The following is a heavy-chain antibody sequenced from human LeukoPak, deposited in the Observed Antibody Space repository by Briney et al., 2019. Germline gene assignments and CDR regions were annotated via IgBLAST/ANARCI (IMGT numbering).Heavy chain of an antibody. CDR2: IYHSGST. CDR1: GGSISSGGYS. D-gene: IGHD5-18*01. V-gene: IGHV4-30-2*01. CDR3: ARAKETNSYGYGGAFDI. Sequence: PSETLSLTCAVSGGSISSGGYSWSWIQQPPGKGLEWIGYIYHSGSTYYNPSLKSRVTISVDRSKNQFSLKLSSVTAADTAVYYCARAKETNSYGYGGAFDIWGQGTMVTVSS. J-gene: IGHJ3*02.